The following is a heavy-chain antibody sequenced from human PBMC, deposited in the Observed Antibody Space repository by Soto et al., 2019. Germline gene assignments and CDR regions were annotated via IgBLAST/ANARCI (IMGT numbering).Heavy chain of an antibody. J-gene: IGHJ6*02. CDR2: MNPNSGNT. V-gene: IGHV1-8*01. CDR1: GYTFTSYD. Sequence: ASVKVSCKASGYTFTSYDINWVRQATGQGLEWMGWMNPNSGNTGYAQKFQGRVTMTRNTSISTAYMELSSLRSEDTAVYYCARERITMVRGVKKNYYYGMDVWGQGTTVTVSS. D-gene: IGHD3-10*01. CDR3: ARERITMVRGVKKNYYYGMDV.